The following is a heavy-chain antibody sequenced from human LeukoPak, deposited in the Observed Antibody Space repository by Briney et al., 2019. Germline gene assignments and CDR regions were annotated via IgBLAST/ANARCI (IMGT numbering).Heavy chain of an antibody. D-gene: IGHD3-22*01. V-gene: IGHV1-18*01. CDR3: ARDWGWYYDSSGRGYYFDY. CDR2: ISAYNGNT. J-gene: IGHJ4*02. CDR1: GYTFTSYG. Sequence: GASVKVSCKASGYTFTSYGISWVRQAPGQGLEWMGWISAYNGNTNYAQKLQGRVTMTTDTSTSTAYMELRSLRSDDTAVYYCARDWGWYYDSSGRGYYFDYWGQGTLVTVSS.